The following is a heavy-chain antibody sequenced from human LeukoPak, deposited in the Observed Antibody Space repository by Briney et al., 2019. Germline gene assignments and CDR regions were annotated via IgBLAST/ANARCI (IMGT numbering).Heavy chain of an antibody. J-gene: IGHJ4*02. D-gene: IGHD1-14*01. Sequence: SVKVCCNAAGAAFSSYVFSWVRQAPGQGLEWMGVIIPIFGTANYAQKFQGRVTITADESTSTAYMELSSLRSEDTAVYYCARDPSGGYFDYWGQGTLVTVSS. CDR2: IIPIFGTA. V-gene: IGHV1-69*01. CDR1: GAAFSSYV. CDR3: ARDPSGGYFDY.